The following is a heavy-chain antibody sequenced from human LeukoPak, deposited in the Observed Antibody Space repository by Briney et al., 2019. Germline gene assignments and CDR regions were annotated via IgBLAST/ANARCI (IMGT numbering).Heavy chain of an antibody. J-gene: IGHJ4*02. Sequence: PSGTLSLTCTVSGDSISGDYWSWVRQPPGKGLEWIGYIYHSGSTNYNPSLKSRVTISVDTSRNQFSLKLSSVTAADTAVYYCASYQNYFDYWGQGTLVTVSS. CDR3: ASYQNYFDY. CDR1: GDSISGDY. D-gene: IGHD2-2*01. V-gene: IGHV4-59*08. CDR2: IYHSGST.